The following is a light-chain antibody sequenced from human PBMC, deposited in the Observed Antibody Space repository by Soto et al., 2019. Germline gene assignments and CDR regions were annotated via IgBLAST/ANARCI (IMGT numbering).Light chain of an antibody. CDR2: DAS. CDR1: RSVSSY. Sequence: EIVLTQSPATMSLSPGERSTLSGGASRSVSSYLAWSQQKPGQAHRLLIYDASYRATGIPARFSGSGSGTDFTLTISRLGREDFAVYYWQHRSYWPPRLSFDGVTNVEI. V-gene: IGKV3-11*01. J-gene: IGKJ4*01. CDR3: QHRSYWPPRLS.